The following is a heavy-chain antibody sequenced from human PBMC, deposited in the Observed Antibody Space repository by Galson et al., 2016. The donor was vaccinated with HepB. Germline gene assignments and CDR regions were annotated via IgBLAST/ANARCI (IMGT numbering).Heavy chain of an antibody. CDR2: ISAYNYKT. CDR3: ARVRYRYYDSWSGFFPGDV. J-gene: IGHJ6*02. V-gene: IGHV1-18*01. D-gene: IGHD3-3*01. Sequence: SVKVSCKASGYTFSNSGISWVRQAPGQGLEWMGWISAYNYKTNYALKFHDRVTMTTDISTNTAYMELRSLRSDDTAVYYCARVRYRYYDSWSGFFPGDVWGQGTTVTVSS. CDR1: GYTFSNSG.